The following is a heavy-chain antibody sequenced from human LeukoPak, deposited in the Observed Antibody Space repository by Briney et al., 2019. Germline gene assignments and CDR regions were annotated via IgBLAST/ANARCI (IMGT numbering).Heavy chain of an antibody. CDR3: ARGRASYDFWSGYLFDY. CDR1: GGPFSGYY. CDR2: INHSGRT. V-gene: IGHV4-34*01. Sequence: SETLSLTCAVYGGPFSGYYWGWIRQSPGKGLEWLGEINHSGRTNYNPSLKSRVTISVDTSKNQFSLKLSSVTAADTAVYYCARGRASYDFWSGYLFDYWGQGTLVTVSS. D-gene: IGHD3-3*01. J-gene: IGHJ4*02.